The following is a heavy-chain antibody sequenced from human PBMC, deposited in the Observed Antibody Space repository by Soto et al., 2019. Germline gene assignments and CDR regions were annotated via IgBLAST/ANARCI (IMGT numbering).Heavy chain of an antibody. CDR1: GYTFTSYG. V-gene: IGHV1-18*01. Sequence: ASVKVSCKASGYTFTSYGISWVRQAPGQGLEWMGWISAYNGNTNYAQKLQGRVTMTTDTSTSTAYMELRSLRSDDTAVCYCARDENPTVTIPLDYWGQGTLVTVSS. CDR2: ISAYNGNT. J-gene: IGHJ4*02. D-gene: IGHD4-17*01. CDR3: ARDENPTVTIPLDY.